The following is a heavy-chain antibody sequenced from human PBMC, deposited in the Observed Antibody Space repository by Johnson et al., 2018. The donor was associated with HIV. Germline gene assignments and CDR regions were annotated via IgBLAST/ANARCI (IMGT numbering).Heavy chain of an antibody. CDR2: IWYDGSNK. Sequence: QVQLVESGGGVVQPGRSLRLSCTASGFTFSSYGMHWVRQAPGKGLEWVAVIWYDGSNKYYADSVKGRFTISRDNSKNTLYLQMNSLRAEDTAVYYCATAIVIDAFDIWGQGTMVTVSS. V-gene: IGHV3-33*01. CDR1: GFTFSSYG. D-gene: IGHD3-16*02. J-gene: IGHJ3*02. CDR3: ATAIVIDAFDI.